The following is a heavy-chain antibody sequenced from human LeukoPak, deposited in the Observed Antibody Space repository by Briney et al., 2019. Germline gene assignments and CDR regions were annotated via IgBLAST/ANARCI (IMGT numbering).Heavy chain of an antibody. D-gene: IGHD1-26*01. Sequence: SETLSLTCAVYGGSFSGYYWSWIRQPPGKGLEWIGEINHSGSTNYNPSLKSRVTISVDTSKNQFSLELSSVTAADTAVYYCARGPRRSGSMGYWGQGTLVTVSS. CDR1: GGSFSGYY. J-gene: IGHJ4*02. V-gene: IGHV4-34*01. CDR3: ARGPRRSGSMGY. CDR2: INHSGST.